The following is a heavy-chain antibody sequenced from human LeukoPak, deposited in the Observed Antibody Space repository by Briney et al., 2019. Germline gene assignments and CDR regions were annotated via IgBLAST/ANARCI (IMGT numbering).Heavy chain of an antibody. V-gene: IGHV4-59*01. Sequence: SETLSLTCTVSGGSISSYYWSWIRQPPGKGLEWIGYIYYSGSINYNPSLKSRVTISVDTSKNQFSLKLSSVTAADTAVYYCARGHITGTYYYYYGMDVWGQGTTVTVSS. D-gene: IGHD1-20*01. J-gene: IGHJ6*02. CDR2: IYYSGSI. CDR3: ARGHITGTYYYYYGMDV. CDR1: GGSISSYY.